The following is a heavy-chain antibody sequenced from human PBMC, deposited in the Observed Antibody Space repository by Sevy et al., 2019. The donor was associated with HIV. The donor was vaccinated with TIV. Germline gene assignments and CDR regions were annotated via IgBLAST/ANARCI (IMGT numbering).Heavy chain of an antibody. CDR2: ISSSGSTI. CDR1: GFTFSDYY. J-gene: IGHJ4*02. CDR3: ARGSFSSSWPARFNY. Sequence: GGSLRLSCAASGFTFSDYYMSWIRQAPGKGLEWVSYISSSGSTIYYAYSVKGGFTISRDNAKNSLYLQMNSLRAEDTALYYCARGSFSSSWPARFNYWGQGTLVTVSS. V-gene: IGHV3-11*01. D-gene: IGHD6-13*01.